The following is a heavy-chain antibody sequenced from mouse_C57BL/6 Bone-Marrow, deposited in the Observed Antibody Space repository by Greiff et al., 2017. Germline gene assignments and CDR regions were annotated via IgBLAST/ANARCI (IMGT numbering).Heavy chain of an antibody. CDR2: INPGSGGT. CDR3: ARSKNGDSWFAY. Sequence: VQLQQSGAELVRPGTSVTVSCKASGYAFTNYLIEWVKQRPGPGLEWIGVINPGSGGTNYNEKFKGKATLTADKSSSTAYMQLSSLTSEDSAVYFCARSKNGDSWFAYWGQGTLVTVSA. J-gene: IGHJ3*01. V-gene: IGHV1-54*01. CDR1: GYAFTNYL. D-gene: IGHD4-1*01.